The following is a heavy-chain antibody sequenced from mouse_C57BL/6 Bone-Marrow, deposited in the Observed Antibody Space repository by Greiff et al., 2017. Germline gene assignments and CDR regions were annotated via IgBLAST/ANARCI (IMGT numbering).Heavy chain of an antibody. V-gene: IGHV1-81*01. D-gene: IGHD1-1*01. CDR1: GYTFTSYG. CDR3: ARFYYGSSYDWYFDV. CDR2: IYPRSGNT. J-gene: IGHJ1*03. Sequence: VQLQQSGAELARPGASVKLSCKASGYTFTSYGISWVKQRTGQGLEWIGEIYPRSGNTYYNEKFKGKATLTADKSSSTAYMELRSLTSEDSAVYVCARFYYGSSYDWYFDVWGTGTTVTVSS.